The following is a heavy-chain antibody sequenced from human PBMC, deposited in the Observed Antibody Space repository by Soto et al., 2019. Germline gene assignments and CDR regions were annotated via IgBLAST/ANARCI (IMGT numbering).Heavy chain of an antibody. CDR1: GFSLTTSGVG. V-gene: IGHV2-5*02. D-gene: IGHD3-3*01. CDR3: AHRVLRTVFGLVTTTAIYFDF. Sequence: QITLNESGPTVVRPTETLTLTCRFSGFSLTTSGVGVGWIRQSPGKAPEWLALIYWDDDKRYSASLKSRLTRTKDTAKNQVVLTVSDVDPTDTATYYCAHRVLRTVFGLVTTTAIYFDFWGQGTPVAVSS. CDR2: IYWDDDK. J-gene: IGHJ4*02.